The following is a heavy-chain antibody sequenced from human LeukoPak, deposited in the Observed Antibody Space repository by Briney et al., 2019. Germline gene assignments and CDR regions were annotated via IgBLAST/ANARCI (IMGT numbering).Heavy chain of an antibody. Sequence: SETLSLTCTVSGGSISSSNYYWGWIRQPPGKGLEWIGGIYYSGSTYNNPSLKSRLTISVDTSKNHFSLKLSSVTAADTAVYYCARVRTGYTYDFRGYYYMDVWGKGTTVTVSS. CDR1: GGSISSSNYY. V-gene: IGHV4-39*07. D-gene: IGHD5-18*01. J-gene: IGHJ6*03. CDR2: IYYSGST. CDR3: ARVRTGYTYDFRGYYYMDV.